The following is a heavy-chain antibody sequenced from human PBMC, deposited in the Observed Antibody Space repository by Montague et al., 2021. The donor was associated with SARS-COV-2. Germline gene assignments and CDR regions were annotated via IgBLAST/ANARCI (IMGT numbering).Heavy chain of an antibody. CDR2: IYYSGST. J-gene: IGHJ6*02. CDR1: RGSVKSYY. V-gene: IGHV4-39*06. D-gene: IGHD2-2*02. Sequence: SETLSLTCAVYRGSVKSYYWTWIRQAPGKGLEWIGSIYYSGSTYYNPSLKSRVTISVDTSKNQFTLKLSSGTAADTAVYYCARDPSRQPLLYPIGDYYYGMDVWGQGTTVTVSS. CDR3: ARDPSRQPLLYPIGDYYYGMDV.